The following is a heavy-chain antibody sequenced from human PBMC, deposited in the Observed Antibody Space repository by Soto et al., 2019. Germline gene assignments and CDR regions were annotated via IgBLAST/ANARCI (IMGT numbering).Heavy chain of an antibody. CDR2: IYYSGST. CDR3: VRPRGSYYYFDY. D-gene: IGHD2-21*01. V-gene: IGHV4-39*01. J-gene: IGHJ4*02. CDR1: GGSISSSSYY. Sequence: SETLSLTCTVSGGSISSSSYYWGWIRQPPGKGLEWIGSIYYSGSTYYNPSLKSRVTISVDTSKNQFSLKLSSVTAADTAVYYCVRPRGSYYYFDYWGQGTLVTVSS.